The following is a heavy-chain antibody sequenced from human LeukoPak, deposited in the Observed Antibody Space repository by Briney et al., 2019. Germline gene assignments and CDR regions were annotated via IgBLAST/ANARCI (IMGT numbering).Heavy chain of an antibody. D-gene: IGHD3-10*01. V-gene: IGHV4-59*08. CDR1: GASISSYY. CDR2: IFYSGST. J-gene: IGHJ3*02. CDR3: ARHGGATMVRGVLVDAFDI. Sequence: SETLSLTCTVSGASISSYYWSWLRQPPGKGLEWLGYIFYSGSTNYNPSLKSRVTISVDMSKNQFSLKLRSVTAADTAVYYCARHGGATMVRGVLVDAFDIWGQGTMVTVSS.